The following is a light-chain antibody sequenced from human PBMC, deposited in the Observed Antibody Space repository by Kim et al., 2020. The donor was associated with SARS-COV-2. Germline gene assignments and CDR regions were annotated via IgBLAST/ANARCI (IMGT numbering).Light chain of an antibody. J-gene: IGKJ2*01. CDR2: GTS. V-gene: IGKV3-20*01. CDR3: QHFDSSLYT. CDR1: QNVTSIY. Sequence: EFVLTQSPATLSLSPGERVTLSCRASQNVTSIYIGWYQQRPGQAPRLLIYGTSNRATGIPRRFSGSGSGTDFTLTISRLEPEDFAVYYCQHFDSSLYTFGQGTKLEI.